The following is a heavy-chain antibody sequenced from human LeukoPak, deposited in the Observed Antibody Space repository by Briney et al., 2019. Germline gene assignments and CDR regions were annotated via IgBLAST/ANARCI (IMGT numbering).Heavy chain of an antibody. Sequence: GGSLRLSCAASGFTFNNYAMSWVRQAPGMGLEWLSYVSGSGGATYYAASVKGRFTISGDNSKNTVYLQMGSLRAEDTAVYYCAKNRGGTYKYYMDVWGNGTTVTVSS. CDR1: GFTFNNYA. CDR3: AKNRGGTYKYYMDV. V-gene: IGHV3-23*01. CDR2: VSGSGGAT. J-gene: IGHJ6*03. D-gene: IGHD1-1*01.